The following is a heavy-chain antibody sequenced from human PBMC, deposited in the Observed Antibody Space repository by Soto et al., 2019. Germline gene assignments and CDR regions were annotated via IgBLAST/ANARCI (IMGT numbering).Heavy chain of an antibody. Sequence: ASVKVSCKASGYTFTSYYMHWVRQAPGQGLEWMGWINPNTGDTNYAQQFQGRVTMTRDKSITTAYMELSRLTSDDTAVYYCARDRPPDYWGQGALVTVSS. CDR1: GYTFTSYY. CDR2: INPNTGDT. J-gene: IGHJ4*02. V-gene: IGHV1-2*02. CDR3: ARDRPPDY. D-gene: IGHD6-6*01.